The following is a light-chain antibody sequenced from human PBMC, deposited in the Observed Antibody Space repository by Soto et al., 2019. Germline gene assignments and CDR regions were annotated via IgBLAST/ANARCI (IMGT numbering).Light chain of an antibody. J-gene: IGKJ1*01. Sequence: ESVLTQSPVTLSVSPGERATLSCRASQSVSSSYLSWYQQKPCHSPSLLIYGSSSMATGTPDRFSGSGSGTDFPPTISRLEPEDFAVYYCHQYGSSPATFGQGTKVDIK. CDR3: HQYGSSPAT. CDR1: QSVSSSY. V-gene: IGKV3-20*01. CDR2: GSS.